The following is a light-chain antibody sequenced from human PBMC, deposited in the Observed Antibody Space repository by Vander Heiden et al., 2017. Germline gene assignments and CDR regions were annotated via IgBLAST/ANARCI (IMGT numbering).Light chain of an antibody. V-gene: IGLV1-40*01. J-gene: IGLJ3*02. CDR3: QSYDNSLSGSWV. Sequence: QSVLTPPPSVSGAPGRRVTISCTGSSSNIGAGYDVHWYQQLPGTAPKLLIYVNTNRPSGVPDRFSGSKSGTSASLAITGLQAEDEADYYCQSYDNSLSGSWVFGGGTKLTVL. CDR2: VNT. CDR1: SSNIGAGYD.